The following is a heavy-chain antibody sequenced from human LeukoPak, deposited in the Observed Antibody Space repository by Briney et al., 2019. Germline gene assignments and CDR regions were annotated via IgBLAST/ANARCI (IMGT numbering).Heavy chain of an antibody. CDR1: GYTFTSYD. D-gene: IGHD3-3*01. CDR2: MNPNSGNT. Sequence: ASVKVSCKASGYTFTSYDINWVRQATGQGLEWMGWMNPNSGNTNYAQKLQGRVTMTTDTSTSTAYMELRSLRSDDTVVYYCARDRLRFLEWLPSRFDPWGQGTLVTVSS. CDR3: ARDRLRFLEWLPSRFDP. J-gene: IGHJ5*02. V-gene: IGHV1-18*01.